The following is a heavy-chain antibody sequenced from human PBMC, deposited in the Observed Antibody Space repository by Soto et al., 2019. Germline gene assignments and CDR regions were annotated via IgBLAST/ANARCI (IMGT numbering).Heavy chain of an antibody. CDR3: ARDGYGVGHFEY. J-gene: IGHJ4*02. V-gene: IGHV4-31*03. D-gene: IGHD4-17*01. Sequence: PSETLSLTCTVSGGSISSGGYYWSWIRQHPGKGLEWIGYIYHSGTTYYNPSLKSRVTISVDTSKNQFSLKLSSVTAADTAVYYCARDGYGVGHFEYWGQGTLVTLSS. CDR1: GGSISSGGYY. CDR2: IYHSGTT.